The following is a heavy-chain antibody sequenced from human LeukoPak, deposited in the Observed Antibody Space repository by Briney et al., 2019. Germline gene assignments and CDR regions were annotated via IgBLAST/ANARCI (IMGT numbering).Heavy chain of an antibody. CDR3: ARASGGSHLPALYFQH. Sequence: GGSLRLSCAASGFTFSDYYMSWIRQPPGKGLEWVSYISSSGSTIYYADSVKGRFTISRDNAKNSLYLQMNSLRAEDTAVYYCARASGGSHLPALYFQHWGQGTLVTVSS. CDR2: ISSSGSTI. J-gene: IGHJ1*01. CDR1: GFTFSDYY. D-gene: IGHD1-26*01. V-gene: IGHV3-11*01.